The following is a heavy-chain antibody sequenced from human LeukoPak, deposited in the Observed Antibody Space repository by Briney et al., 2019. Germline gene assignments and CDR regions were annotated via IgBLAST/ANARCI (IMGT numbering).Heavy chain of an antibody. D-gene: IGHD6-13*01. V-gene: IGHV3-7*05. CDR2: IKQDGSEK. J-gene: IGHJ6*02. CDR1: EFTFSGYW. Sequence: GGSLRLSCAASEFTFSGYWMSWVRQTPEKGLEWVANIKQDGSEKVYVDSVKGRFTISRDNAKSSLYLQMSGLRAEDTAVYYCARDPYSSSWSYGMDVWGQGTTVTVSS. CDR3: ARDPYSSSWSYGMDV.